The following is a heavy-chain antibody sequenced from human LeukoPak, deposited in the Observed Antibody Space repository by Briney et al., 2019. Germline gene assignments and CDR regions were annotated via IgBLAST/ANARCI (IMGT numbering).Heavy chain of an antibody. Sequence: ASVKVSCKASGYTFTSYGISWVRQAPGQGLEWMGWISAYNGNTNYAQKLQGRVTMTTDTSTSTAYMELRSLRSDDTAVYYCARGSRYRYDYVWGIYRYPTSDYWGQGTLVTVSS. V-gene: IGHV1-18*01. CDR3: ARGSRYRYDYVWGIYRYPTSDY. CDR1: GYTFTSYG. CDR2: ISAYNGNT. J-gene: IGHJ4*02. D-gene: IGHD3-16*02.